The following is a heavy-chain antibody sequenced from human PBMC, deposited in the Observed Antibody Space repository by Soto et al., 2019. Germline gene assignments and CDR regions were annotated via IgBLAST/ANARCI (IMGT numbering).Heavy chain of an antibody. J-gene: IGHJ3*02. Sequence: SETLSLTCTVSGGSISSYYWSWIRQPPGKGLEWIGYIYYSGSTNYNPSLKSRVTISVDTSKNQFSLKLSSVTAADTAVYYCARLAARRPSPDAFDIWGQGTMVTVSS. V-gene: IGHV4-59*08. D-gene: IGHD6-6*01. CDR1: GGSISSYY. CDR2: IYYSGST. CDR3: ARLAARRPSPDAFDI.